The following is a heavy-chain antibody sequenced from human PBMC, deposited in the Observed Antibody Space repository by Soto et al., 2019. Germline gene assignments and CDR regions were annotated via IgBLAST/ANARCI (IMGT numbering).Heavy chain of an antibody. CDR1: GFTFSTYA. V-gene: IGHV3-23*01. Sequence: GGSLRLSCAASGFTFSTYAMSWVRQAPGKGLEWVSAISGSGASTYYADSVKGRFTISRDNSKDTLYLQMNSLRAEDTAVYYCAKDLGYYYGSGSYGYWGQGTLVTVSS. D-gene: IGHD3-10*01. CDR2: ISGSGAST. CDR3: AKDLGYYYGSGSYGY. J-gene: IGHJ4*02.